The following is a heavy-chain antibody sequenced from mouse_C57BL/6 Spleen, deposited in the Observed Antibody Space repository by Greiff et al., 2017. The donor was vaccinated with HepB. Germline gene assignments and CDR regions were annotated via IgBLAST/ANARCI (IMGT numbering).Heavy chain of an antibody. J-gene: IGHJ4*01. CDR1: GYAFTNYL. V-gene: IGHV1-54*01. CDR2: INPGSGGT. Sequence: VQLQESGAELVRPGPSVKVSCKASGYAFTNYLIEWVKQRPGQGLEWIGVINPGSGGTNYNEKFKGKATLTADKSSSTAYMQLSSLTSEDSAVYFCARSIYHGAMDYWGQGTSVTVSS. CDR3: ARSIYHGAMDY. D-gene: IGHD2-1*01.